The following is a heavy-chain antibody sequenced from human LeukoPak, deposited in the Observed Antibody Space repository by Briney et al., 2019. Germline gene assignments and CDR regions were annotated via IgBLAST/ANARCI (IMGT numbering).Heavy chain of an antibody. CDR2: IYHSGST. CDR1: GGSISSSNW. Sequence: SETLSLTCAVSGGSISSSNWWSWVRQPPGKGLEWIGEIYHSGSTNYNPSLKSRVTISVDRSKNQFSLKLSSVTAADTAVYYCARAYDSSGYYYEDYWGQGTLVTVSS. J-gene: IGHJ4*02. D-gene: IGHD3-22*01. V-gene: IGHV4-4*02. CDR3: ARAYDSSGYYYEDY.